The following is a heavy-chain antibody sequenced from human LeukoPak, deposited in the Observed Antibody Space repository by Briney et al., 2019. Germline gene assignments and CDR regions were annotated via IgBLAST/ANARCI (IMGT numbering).Heavy chain of an antibody. J-gene: IGHJ5*02. V-gene: IGHV1-69*13. Sequence: SVTVSFKASGGTFSIYAISWVRQAPGQGLEWMGGIIPIFGTANYAQKFQGRVTITADESTSTAYMELSSLRSEDTAVYYCARGYPNAYWFDPWGQGTLVTVSS. CDR1: GGTFSIYA. D-gene: IGHD5-12*01. CDR3: ARGYPNAYWFDP. CDR2: IIPIFGTA.